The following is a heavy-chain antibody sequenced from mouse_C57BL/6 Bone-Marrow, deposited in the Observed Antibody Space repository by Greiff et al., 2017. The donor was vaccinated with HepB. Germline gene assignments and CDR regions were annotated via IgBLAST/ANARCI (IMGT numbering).Heavy chain of an antibody. J-gene: IGHJ2*01. D-gene: IGHD2-3*01. Sequence: QVQLKQPGAELVKPGASVKLSCKASGYTFTSYWIHWVKQRPGQGLEWIGMIHPNSGSTNYNEKFKSKATLTVDKSSSTAYMQLSSLTSEDSAVYYCARSRGWLLRGYFDYWGQGTTLTVSS. V-gene: IGHV1-64*01. CDR2: IHPNSGST. CDR3: ARSRGWLLRGYFDY. CDR1: GYTFTSYW.